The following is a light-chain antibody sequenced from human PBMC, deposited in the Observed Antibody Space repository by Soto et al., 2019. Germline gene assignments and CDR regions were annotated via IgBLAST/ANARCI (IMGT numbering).Light chain of an antibody. J-gene: IGKJ1*01. CDR1: QSTSSY. Sequence: DIQMTPSPSTLSASVGDRVTITFRASQSTSSYLAWYQQKPGKAPKLLIYQASSLENGVPSRFSGSGSGTEFSLTISSLQPDDFATYYCQQYSSHSTFGQGTKVDIK. CDR2: QAS. CDR3: QQYSSHST. V-gene: IGKV1-5*03.